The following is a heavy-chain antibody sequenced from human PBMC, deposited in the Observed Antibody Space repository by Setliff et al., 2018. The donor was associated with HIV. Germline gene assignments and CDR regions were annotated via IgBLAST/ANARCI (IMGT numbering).Heavy chain of an antibody. CDR1: GFTFSSYE. CDR2: ITGSSDTI. J-gene: IGHJ3*02. Sequence: GGSLRLSCAASGFTFSSYEMDWFRQAPGKGLEWVSYITGSSDTIYYADSVKGRFTISRDNAKNSLYLQMNTLRAEDTAVYYCARENYYVSGVYHLGAFDIWGQGTMVTVSS. D-gene: IGHD3-22*01. CDR3: ARENYYVSGVYHLGAFDI. V-gene: IGHV3-48*03.